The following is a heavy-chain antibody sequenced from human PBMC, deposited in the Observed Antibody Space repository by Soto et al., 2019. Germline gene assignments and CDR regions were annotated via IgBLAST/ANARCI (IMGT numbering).Heavy chain of an antibody. CDR1: GFTFSNAW. J-gene: IGHJ3*01. V-gene: IGHV3-15*01. CDR2: IKSKTDGGTT. CDR3: AAGYCRGDNCYPPTSKGPSDAFEV. D-gene: IGHD2-15*01. Sequence: PGGSLRLSCAASGFTFSNAWMSWVRQAPGKGLEWVGRIKSKTDGGTTDSAAPVKDRFIISRDDSKNTLYLEMNSLKTEDTGVYYCAAGYCRGDNCYPPTSKGPSDAFEVWGQGTMVTVSS.